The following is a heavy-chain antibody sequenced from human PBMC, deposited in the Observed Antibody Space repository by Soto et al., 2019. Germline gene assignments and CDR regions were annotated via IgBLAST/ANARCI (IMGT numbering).Heavy chain of an antibody. J-gene: IGHJ6*03. CDR1: GDSFNDYY. CDR2: INPNGGVT. D-gene: IGHD5-12*01. CDR3: ARESGGATATLDYYYFYMDV. V-gene: IGHV1-2*04. Sequence: QVPLVQSGAEVRKPGASVTVSCRSSGDSFNDYYIHWVRQAPGQGFEWMGWINPNGGVTKYAQKFQGWVNMTRDTSIRTVYMQLSRLRSDDTAVYYCARESGGATATLDYYYFYMDVWGTGTTVTVSS.